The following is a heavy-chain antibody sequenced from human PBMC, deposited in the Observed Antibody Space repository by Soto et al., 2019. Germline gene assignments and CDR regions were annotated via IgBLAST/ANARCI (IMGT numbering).Heavy chain of an antibody. CDR3: AKDGGPVYCNSPGCSAKHFDY. J-gene: IGHJ4*02. CDR1: GFTFGNYG. V-gene: IGHV3-30*18. Sequence: VQLVETGGGVVQPGRSLRLSCAASGFTFGNYGMHWVRQAPGKGLEWVAIISYDGDNEYYADSVRGRFTISRDNSKNTLYLQTSSLRHEDTAVYYCAKDGGPVYCNSPGCSAKHFDYWGQGTLVTVSS. D-gene: IGHD2-2*01. CDR2: ISYDGDNE.